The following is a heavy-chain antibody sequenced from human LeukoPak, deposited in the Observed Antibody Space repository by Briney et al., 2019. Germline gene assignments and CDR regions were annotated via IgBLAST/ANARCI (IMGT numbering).Heavy chain of an antibody. J-gene: IGHJ4*02. V-gene: IGHV3-64*01. D-gene: IGHD6-19*01. CDR1: GFTFSSYA. Sequence: PGGSLSLSCAASGFTFSSYAMHWVRQAPGKGLEYVSAISSNGGSTYYANSVKGRFTISRDNSKNTLYLQMGSLRAEDMAVYYCARGSSGWYFDYWGQGTLVTVPS. CDR2: ISSNGGST. CDR3: ARGSSGWYFDY.